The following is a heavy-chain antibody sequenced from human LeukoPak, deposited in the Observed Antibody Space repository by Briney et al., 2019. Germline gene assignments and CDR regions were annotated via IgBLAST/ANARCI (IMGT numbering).Heavy chain of an antibody. D-gene: IGHD6-13*01. V-gene: IGHV1-8*02. CDR3: ARGLRGIAAADY. CDR1: GGTFSSYA. J-gene: IGHJ4*02. Sequence: ASVKVSCKASGGTFSSYAINWVRQATGQGLEWMGWMNPNSGNTGYAQKFQGRVTMTRNTSISTAYMELSSLRSEDTAVYYCARGLRGIAAADYWGQGTLVTVSS. CDR2: MNPNSGNT.